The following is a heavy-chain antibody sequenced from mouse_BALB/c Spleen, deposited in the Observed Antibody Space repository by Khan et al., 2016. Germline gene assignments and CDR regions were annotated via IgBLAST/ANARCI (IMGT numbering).Heavy chain of an antibody. CDR2: INTNTGEP. CDR1: EYTFTNYG. Sequence: QIQLVQSGPELKKPGETVKISCKASEYTFTNYGMNWVKQAPGKGLKWMGWINTNTGEPTYAEEFKGRFAFSLEASASTAYLQINNLKNEDSATFFCARTGDYPYYAMAYWGQGTSVTVSS. V-gene: IGHV9-3*02. J-gene: IGHJ4*01. CDR3: ARTGDYPYYAMAY. D-gene: IGHD2-13*01.